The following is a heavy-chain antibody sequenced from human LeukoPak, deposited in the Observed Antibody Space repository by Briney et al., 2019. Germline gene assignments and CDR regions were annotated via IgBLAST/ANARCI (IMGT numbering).Heavy chain of an antibody. V-gene: IGHV4-39*01. J-gene: IGHJ4*02. CDR2: IYYSGST. Sequence: PSETLSLTCTVSGGSISSSSYYWGWIRQPPGKGLEWIGSIYYSGSTYYNPSLKSRVTISVDTSKNQFSLKLSSVTAADTAVYYCARHNNYASLQPYYYGSGSPSLFDYWAREPWSPSPQ. CDR3: ARHNNYASLQPYYYGSGSPSLFDY. CDR1: GGSISSSSYY. D-gene: IGHD3-10*01.